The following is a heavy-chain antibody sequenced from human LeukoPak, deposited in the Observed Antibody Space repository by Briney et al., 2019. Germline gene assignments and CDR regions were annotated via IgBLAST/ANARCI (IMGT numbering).Heavy chain of an antibody. CDR2: ISSSSSYI. D-gene: IGHD3-22*01. CDR1: GFTFSSYS. J-gene: IGHJ4*02. Sequence: SGGSLRLSCAASGFTFSSYSMTWVRQAPGKGLEWVSSISSSSSYIYYADSVKGRFTISRDNAKNSLYLQMNSLRAEDTAVYYCARDRDMYYYDSSGYYYWGQGTLVTVSS. CDR3: ARDRDMYYYDSSGYYY. V-gene: IGHV3-21*01.